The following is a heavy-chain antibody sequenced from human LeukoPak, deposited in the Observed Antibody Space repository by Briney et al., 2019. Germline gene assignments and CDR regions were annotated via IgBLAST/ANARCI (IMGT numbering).Heavy chain of an antibody. J-gene: IGHJ6*03. CDR1: GFTFSSYA. V-gene: IGHV3-23*01. CDR3: AKLGKTENHYGSGRFSYYYYMDV. Sequence: GGSLRLSCAASGFTFSSYAMSWVRQAPGKGLEWVSAISGSGGSTYYADSVKGRFTISRDNSKNTLYLQMNSLRAEDTAVYYCAKLGKTENHYGSGRFSYYYYMDVWGKGTTVTISS. D-gene: IGHD3-10*01. CDR2: ISGSGGST.